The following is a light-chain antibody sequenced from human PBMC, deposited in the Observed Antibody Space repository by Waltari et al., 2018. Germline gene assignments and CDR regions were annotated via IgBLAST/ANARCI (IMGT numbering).Light chain of an antibody. CDR2: VAS. Sequence: DIQMTQSPSSLSASVGDRVTITCQASHDISNYLNWYQQKPGKAPKLLIYVASNLETGVPSRFSGSGSGTDFSFTISSLQPEDIATYYCQQFDNLVYTFGQGTKLEIK. CDR1: HDISNY. CDR3: QQFDNLVYT. J-gene: IGKJ2*01. V-gene: IGKV1-33*01.